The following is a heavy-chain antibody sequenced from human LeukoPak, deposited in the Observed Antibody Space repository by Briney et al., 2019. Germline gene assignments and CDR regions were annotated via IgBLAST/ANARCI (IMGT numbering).Heavy chain of an antibody. J-gene: IGHJ4*02. D-gene: IGHD5/OR15-5a*01. CDR1: EYSISSGYY. CDR2: IFHTGST. V-gene: IGHV4-38-2*02. CDR3: ARLSLVYDPYYFDY. Sequence: SETLSLTCSVSEYSISSGYYWGWIRQSPGTGLEWIGMIFHTGSTYYTSSLKSRVTISVDTSKNQFSLRLSSMTAADTAIYYCARLSLVYDPYYFDYWGQGILVTVSS.